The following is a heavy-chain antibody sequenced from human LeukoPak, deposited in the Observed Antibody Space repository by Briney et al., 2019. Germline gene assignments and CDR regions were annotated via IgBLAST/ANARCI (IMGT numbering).Heavy chain of an antibody. D-gene: IGHD3-22*01. J-gene: IGHJ4*02. Sequence: GGSLRLSCAASGFTFSSYWMSWVRQAPGKGLEWVANIKQDGSEKYYVDSVKGRFTISRDNAKNSLYLQMNSLRAEDTAVYYCARGAHYYDSSGYWNWGQGTLVTVSS. CDR2: IKQDGSEK. CDR1: GFTFSSYW. CDR3: ARGAHYYDSSGYWN. V-gene: IGHV3-7*03.